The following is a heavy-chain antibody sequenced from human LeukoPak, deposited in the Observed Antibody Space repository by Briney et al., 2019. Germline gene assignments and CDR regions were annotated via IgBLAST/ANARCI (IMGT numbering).Heavy chain of an antibody. J-gene: IGHJ4*02. V-gene: IGHV1-69*05. D-gene: IGHD3-9*01. CDR3: ARASVFSPTGYPYYFDY. CDR1: GGTFSSYA. CDR2: IIPIFGTA. Sequence: SVKVSCKASGGTFSSYAISWVRQAPGQGLEWMGGIIPIFGTANYAQKFQGRVTITTDESTSTAYMELSSPRSEDTAVYYCARASVFSPTGYPYYFDYWDQGTLVTVSS.